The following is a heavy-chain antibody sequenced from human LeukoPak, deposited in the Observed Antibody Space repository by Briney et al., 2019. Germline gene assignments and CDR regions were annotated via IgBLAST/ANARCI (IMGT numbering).Heavy chain of an antibody. D-gene: IGHD2-15*01. CDR3: ARHYCSGVSCSRDY. CDR1: GFIFNSYW. V-gene: IGHV3-7*01. J-gene: IGHJ4*01. Sequence: PGGSLRLSCAASGFIFNSYWMNWVRLAPGKGLEWVANIKQDGSEKYYVDSVEGRFTISRDNAKNSLYLQMNSLRAEDTAVYYCARHYCSGVSCSRDYWGQGTLVTVSS. CDR2: IKQDGSEK.